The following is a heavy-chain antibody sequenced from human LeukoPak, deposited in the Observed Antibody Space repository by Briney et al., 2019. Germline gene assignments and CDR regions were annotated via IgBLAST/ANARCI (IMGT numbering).Heavy chain of an antibody. CDR3: ARDRRGLCSSTSCYKMIRWFDP. CDR1: GGSFSGYY. CDR2: INHSGST. J-gene: IGHJ5*02. V-gene: IGHV4-34*01. Sequence: SETLSLTCAVYGGSFSGYYWSWIRQPPGKGLEWIGEINHSGSTNYNPSLKSRVTMSVDTSKNQFSLKLSSVTAADTAVYYCARDRRGLCSSTSCYKMIRWFDPWGQGTLVTVSS. D-gene: IGHD2-2*02.